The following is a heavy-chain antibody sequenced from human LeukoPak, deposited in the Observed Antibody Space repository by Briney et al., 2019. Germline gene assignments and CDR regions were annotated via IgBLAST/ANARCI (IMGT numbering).Heavy chain of an antibody. CDR1: GGTFSSYD. D-gene: IGHD3-22*01. J-gene: IGHJ4*02. Sequence: SVKVSCKASGGTFSSYDISWVRQAPGQGLEWMGRIIPIFGTANYAQKFQGRVTITTDESTSTAYMELSSLRSEDTAVYYCARSPYYYDSSGYSVGWGQGTLVTVSS. V-gene: IGHV1-69*05. CDR3: ARSPYYYDSSGYSVG. CDR2: IIPIFGTA.